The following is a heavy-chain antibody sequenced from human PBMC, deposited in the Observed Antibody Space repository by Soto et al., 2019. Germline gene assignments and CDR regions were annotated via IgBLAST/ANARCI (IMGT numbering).Heavy chain of an antibody. CDR3: ARGIRNYYGVAV. J-gene: IGHJ6*02. D-gene: IGHD5-18*01. V-gene: IGHV3-74*01. CDR2: IKFDGSTT. CDR1: GFTFSTYW. Sequence: EVQVVESGGGLVQPGGSLRLSCVASGFTFSTYWMHWVRQAPGKGLVWVSRIKFDGSTTSYADSVKGRFTISRDNAKNTVYLQMNSLRAEDTGVYYCARGIRNYYGVAVWGQGATVTVSS.